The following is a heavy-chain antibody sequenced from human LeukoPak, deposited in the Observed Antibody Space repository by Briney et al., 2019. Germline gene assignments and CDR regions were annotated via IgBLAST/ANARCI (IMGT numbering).Heavy chain of an antibody. V-gene: IGHV3-30-3*01. CDR1: GFTFSSYA. CDR3: ARDGLHYYDSSGSFDY. Sequence: GRSLRLSCAASGFTFSSYAMHWVRQAPGKGLEWVAVISYDGSNKYYADSVKGRFTISRDNSKNTLYLQMNSLRAEDTAVYYCARDGLHYYDSSGSFDYWGQGTLVTVSS. D-gene: IGHD3-22*01. J-gene: IGHJ4*02. CDR2: ISYDGSNK.